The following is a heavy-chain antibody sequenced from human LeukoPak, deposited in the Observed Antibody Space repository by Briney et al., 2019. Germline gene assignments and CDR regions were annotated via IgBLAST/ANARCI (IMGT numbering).Heavy chain of an antibody. V-gene: IGHV3-48*04. CDR1: GFTFSSYS. CDR2: ISSSSSTI. J-gene: IGHJ4*02. CDR3: ARDAAAGLGVLDY. Sequence: GGSLRLSCAASGFTFSSYSMNWVRQAPGKGLEWVSYISSSSSTIYYADSVKGRFTISRDNAKNSLYLQMNSLRAEDTAVYYCARDAAAGLGVLDYWGQGTLVTVSS. D-gene: IGHD6-13*01.